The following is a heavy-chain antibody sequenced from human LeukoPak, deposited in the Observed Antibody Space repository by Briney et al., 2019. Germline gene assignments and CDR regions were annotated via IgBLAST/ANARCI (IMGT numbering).Heavy chain of an antibody. D-gene: IGHD6-19*01. CDR2: ISYDGSNK. CDR1: GFTFSSYA. Sequence: GGSLRLSCAVSGFTFSSYAMHWVRQAPGKGLEWVAFISYDGSNKYYADSVKGRFTISRDNAKNSLYLQMNSLRAEDTAVYYCARDSSGWYPAFDIWGQGTMVTVSS. J-gene: IGHJ3*02. V-gene: IGHV3-30-3*01. CDR3: ARDSSGWYPAFDI.